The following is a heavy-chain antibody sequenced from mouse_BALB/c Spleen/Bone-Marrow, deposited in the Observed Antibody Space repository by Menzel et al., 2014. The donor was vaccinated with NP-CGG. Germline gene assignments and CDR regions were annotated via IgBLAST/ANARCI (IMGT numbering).Heavy chain of an antibody. CDR2: IYSGGST. J-gene: IGHJ1*01. Sequence: EVHLVESGGGLVKPGWSLKLSCAASGFTFSTYAMSWVRQTPEKRLEWVASIYSGGSTYYPDSVKGRFTISRDNARNILYLQMNSLRSEDTAMYYCARRYYGYWYFDVWGAGTTVTVSS. D-gene: IGHD1-1*01. CDR1: GFTFSTYA. V-gene: IGHV5-6-5*01. CDR3: ARRYYGYWYFDV.